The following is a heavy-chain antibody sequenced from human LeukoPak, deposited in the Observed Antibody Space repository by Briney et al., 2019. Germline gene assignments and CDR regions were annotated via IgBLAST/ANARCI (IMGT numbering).Heavy chain of an antibody. CDR3: ARDTIWLQPMGLFDY. CDR2: IIPILGIA. V-gene: IGHV1-69*04. CDR1: GGTFSSYA. Sequence: GASVKVSCKASGGTFSSYAISWVRQAPGQGLEWMGRIIPILGIANYAQKFQGRVTITADKSTSTAYMELSSLRSDDTAVYYCARDTIWLQPMGLFDYWGQGTLVTVSS. J-gene: IGHJ4*02. D-gene: IGHD3-9*01.